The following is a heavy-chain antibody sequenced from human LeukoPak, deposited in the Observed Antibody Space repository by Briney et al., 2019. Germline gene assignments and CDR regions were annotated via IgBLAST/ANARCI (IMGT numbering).Heavy chain of an antibody. CDR3: TKFSLRGTYSFDH. CDR2: IYSGGST. D-gene: IGHD3-10*01. CDR1: GFTVSSNY. J-gene: IGHJ4*02. V-gene: IGHV3-53*01. Sequence: GGSLRLSCAASGFTVSSNYMSWVRQAPGKGLEWVSVIYSGGSTYYADSVKGRFTISRDNSKNTLYLQINSLRVEDTAVYYCTKFSLRGTYSFDHWGQGTLVTVSS.